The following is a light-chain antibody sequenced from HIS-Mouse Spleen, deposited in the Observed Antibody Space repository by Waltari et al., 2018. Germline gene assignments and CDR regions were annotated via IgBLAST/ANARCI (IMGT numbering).Light chain of an antibody. J-gene: IGLJ3*02. CDR3: SSYTSSSTWV. V-gene: IGLV2-14*03. CDR2: DVS. CDR1: SSDVGGYNY. Sequence: QSALTQPASVSGSPGQSITISCTGTSSDVGGYNYVSWYQQHPGKAPKLMIYDVSNRPSGVVNRFSGSKSGNTASLTISGLQAEDEADYYCSSYTSSSTWVFGGGTKLTVL.